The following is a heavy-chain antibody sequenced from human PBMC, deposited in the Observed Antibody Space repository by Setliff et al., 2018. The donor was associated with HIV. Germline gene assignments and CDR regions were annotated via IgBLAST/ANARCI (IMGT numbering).Heavy chain of an antibody. V-gene: IGHV1-2*02. CDR3: TRSTTAD. Sequence: ASVKVSCKASGYTFTEFYVHWVRQAPGEGLEWIGWVYPNTGGTNYAQKFQGRVTMTRDTSIRTAYMELRMLTSDDTAIYYCTRSTTADWGQGTMVTVSS. J-gene: IGHJ4*02. D-gene: IGHD4-17*01. CDR1: GYTFTEFY. CDR2: VYPNTGGT.